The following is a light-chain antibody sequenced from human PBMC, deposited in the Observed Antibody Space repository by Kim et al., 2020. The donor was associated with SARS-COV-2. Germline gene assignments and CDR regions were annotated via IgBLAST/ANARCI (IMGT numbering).Light chain of an antibody. Sequence: DIQLSQSPSFLSASVGDRVTITCRASQDIRNDLGWYQQNPGRAPKRLIYGASSLQSGVPSRFSGSGSGTEFTLTISSLQPEDFATYFCLQHNTYPITFGQGTRLESK. J-gene: IGKJ5*01. CDR1: QDIRND. CDR2: GAS. CDR3: LQHNTYPIT. V-gene: IGKV1-17*01.